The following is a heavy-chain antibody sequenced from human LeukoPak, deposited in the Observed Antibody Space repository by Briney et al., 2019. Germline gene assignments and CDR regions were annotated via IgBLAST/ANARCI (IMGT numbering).Heavy chain of an antibody. CDR1: GGSISSYY. CDR3: ARGDSSSSYLYYYYYYMDV. D-gene: IGHD6-6*01. J-gene: IGHJ6*03. CDR2: IYYSGST. V-gene: IGHV4-59*01. Sequence: SETLSLTCTVSGGSISSYYWSWIRQPPGKGLEWIGYIYYSGSTNYSPSLKSRVTISVDTSKNQFSLKLSSVTAADTAVYYCARGDSSSSYLYYYYYYMDVWGKGTTVTVSS.